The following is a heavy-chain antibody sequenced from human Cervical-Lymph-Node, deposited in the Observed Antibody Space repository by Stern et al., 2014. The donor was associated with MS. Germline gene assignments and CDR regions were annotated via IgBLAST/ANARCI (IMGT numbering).Heavy chain of an antibody. Sequence: EVQLVESGGGLVQPGRSLRLSCAASGFTFDDYAMHWVRQAPGKGLEWGSGISWNSGSIGYADSVKGRFTISRDNAKNSLYLQMNSLRAEDTALYYCAKDIGHRYYDSSGVADYWGQGTLVTVSS. J-gene: IGHJ4*02. CDR2: ISWNSGSI. V-gene: IGHV3-9*01. CDR3: AKDIGHRYYDSSGVADY. D-gene: IGHD3-22*01. CDR1: GFTFDDYA.